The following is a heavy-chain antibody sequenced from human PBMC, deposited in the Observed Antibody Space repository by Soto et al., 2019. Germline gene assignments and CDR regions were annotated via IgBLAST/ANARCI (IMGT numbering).Heavy chain of an antibody. V-gene: IGHV1-2*04. CDR1: GYTFTGYY. Sequence: QVQLVQSGAEVKKPGASVKVSCKASGYTFTGYYMHWVRQAPGQGLEWMGWINPNSGGTNYAQKFQRWVTMTRDTSTSTAYMELSRLRSDDTAVYYCARDCSGGSCYSHWGQGTLVTVSS. D-gene: IGHD2-15*01. CDR3: ARDCSGGSCYSH. J-gene: IGHJ4*02. CDR2: INPNSGGT.